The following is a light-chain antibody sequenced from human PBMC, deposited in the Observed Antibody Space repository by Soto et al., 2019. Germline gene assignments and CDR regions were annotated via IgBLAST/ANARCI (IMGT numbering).Light chain of an antibody. J-gene: IGLJ2*01. V-gene: IGLV3-21*02. CDR1: NIGRKS. CDR2: DDR. CDR3: QAWDSSTYVV. Sequence: SYELTQPPSVSVAPGQTARITCGGTNIGRKSVHWYQQKPGQAPVVVVYDDRDRPSGIPERFSGSNSGYTATLTISGTQAMDEADYYCQAWDSSTYVVFGGGTQLTVL.